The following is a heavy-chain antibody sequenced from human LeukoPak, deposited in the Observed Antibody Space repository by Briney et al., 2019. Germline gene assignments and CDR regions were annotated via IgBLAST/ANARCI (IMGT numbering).Heavy chain of an antibody. Sequence: GGSLRLSCAASGFTFSSYAMHWVRQPPGKGLEYVSGISSNGGSTYYANSVKGRFTISRDNSKDTVYLQMGSLRAEDMAVYYCARGNTLTGYSRYWGQGTLVTVSS. CDR3: ARGNTLTGYSRY. D-gene: IGHD3-9*01. CDR2: ISSNGGST. J-gene: IGHJ4*02. CDR1: GFTFSSYA. V-gene: IGHV3-64*01.